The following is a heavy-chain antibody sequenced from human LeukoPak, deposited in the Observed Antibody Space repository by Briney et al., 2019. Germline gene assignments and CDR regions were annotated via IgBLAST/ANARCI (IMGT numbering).Heavy chain of an antibody. CDR1: GFTFGDYT. CDR2: VRSKTYGGTT. CDR3: ARAYDSSGYYQAY. J-gene: IGHJ4*02. D-gene: IGHD3-22*01. Sequence: GSLRLSCTASGFTFGDYTMSWVRQAPGKGLEWVGFVRSKTYGGTTEYAASVKGRFTISRDDSKSIAYLQVDSLNTEDTAVFFCARAYDSSGYYQAYWGQGTVVTVSS. V-gene: IGHV3-49*04.